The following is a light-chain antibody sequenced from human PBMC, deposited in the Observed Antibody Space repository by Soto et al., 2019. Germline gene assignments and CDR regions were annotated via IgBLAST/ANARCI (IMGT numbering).Light chain of an antibody. J-gene: IGLJ1*01. CDR3: TSYTSSTSFQV. CDR2: DVS. CDR1: RTDVADGYDY. Sequence: QSVLTQPASVSGSPGQSIAISCTGVRTDVADGYDYVSWYQQHPGQAPQLIIYDVSNRPSGVSDRFSGSKSGNTASLTISGLQAEDEAEYYSTSYTSSTSFQVFGTVTKVTVL. V-gene: IGLV2-14*03.